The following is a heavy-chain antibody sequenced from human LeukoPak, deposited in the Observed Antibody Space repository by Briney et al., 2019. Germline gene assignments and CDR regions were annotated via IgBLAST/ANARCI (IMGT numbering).Heavy chain of an antibody. Sequence: TGGSLRLSCAASGFTFSSYSMNWVRQAPGKGLEWVSSISSSSSYIYYADSVKGRFTISRDNAKNSLYLQMNSLRAEDTAVYYCARDRSDYVWGSYREFDYWGQGTLVTVSS. CDR2: ISSSSSYI. J-gene: IGHJ4*02. CDR1: GFTFSSYS. D-gene: IGHD3-16*02. CDR3: ARDRSDYVWGSYREFDY. V-gene: IGHV3-21*01.